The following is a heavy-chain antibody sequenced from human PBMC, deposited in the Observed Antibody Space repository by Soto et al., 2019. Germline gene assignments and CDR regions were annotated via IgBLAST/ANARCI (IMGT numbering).Heavy chain of an antibody. CDR2: IIPIFGTA. D-gene: IGHD6-19*01. CDR1: GGTFISYA. Sequence: GASVKVSCKASGGTFISYAISWVRQAPGQGLEWMGGIIPIFGTANYAQKFQGRVTITADESTSTAYMELSSLRSEDTAVYYCASGEAGTCFDYWGQGTLVTVSS. V-gene: IGHV1-69*13. J-gene: IGHJ4*02. CDR3: ASGEAGTCFDY.